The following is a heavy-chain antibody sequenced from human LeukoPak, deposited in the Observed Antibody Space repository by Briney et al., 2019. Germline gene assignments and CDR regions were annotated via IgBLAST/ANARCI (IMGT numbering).Heavy chain of an antibody. Sequence: GGSLRLSCAASGFIVSNTYMSWVRQAPGKGLEWVSVIYSGGGTFYSDSVKGRFTISRDYSKNTLYLQMNSLRVDDTAVYYCARDSSGPAFWGQGTLVTVSS. CDR3: ARDSSGPAF. CDR1: GFIVSNTY. J-gene: IGHJ4*02. D-gene: IGHD6-19*01. CDR2: IYSGGGT. V-gene: IGHV3-53*01.